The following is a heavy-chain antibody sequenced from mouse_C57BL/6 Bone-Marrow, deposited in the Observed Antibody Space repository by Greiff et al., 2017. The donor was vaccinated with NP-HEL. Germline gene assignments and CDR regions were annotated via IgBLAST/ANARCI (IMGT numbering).Heavy chain of an antibody. J-gene: IGHJ1*03. V-gene: IGHV5-12*01. CDR2: ISNGGGST. CDR3: ARENYSNYGYWYFDV. D-gene: IGHD2-5*01. CDR1: GFTFSDYY. Sequence: EVQGVESGGGLVQPGGSLKLSCAASGFTFSDYYMYWVRQTPEKRLEWVAYISNGGGSTYFPATVKGRFTISRDNAKNTRYLQMSRLKSEDTAMYYCARENYSNYGYWYFDVWGTGTTVTVSS.